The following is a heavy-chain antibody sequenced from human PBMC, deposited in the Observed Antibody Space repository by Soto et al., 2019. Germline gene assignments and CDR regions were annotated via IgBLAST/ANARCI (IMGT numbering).Heavy chain of an antibody. CDR1: GFIFSDYY. CDR3: ARVGPDSGYDLRIDCIDY. D-gene: IGHD5-12*01. Sequence: QVQLVESGGGLVKPGGSLRLSCAASGFIFSDYYMSWIRQAPGKGLEWVSYISSSGSTIYYADSVKGRFTISRDNAKNSLYLQMNSLRAEDTTVYYCARVGPDSGYDLRIDCIDYWGQGTLVTVSS. CDR2: ISSSGSTI. V-gene: IGHV3-11*01. J-gene: IGHJ4*02.